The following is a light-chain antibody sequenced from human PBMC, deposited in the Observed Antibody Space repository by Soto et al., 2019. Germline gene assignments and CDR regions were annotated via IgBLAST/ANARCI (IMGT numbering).Light chain of an antibody. Sequence: IQLTQSPSSLSASVGDRVTITCRASQGISSYLAWYQQEPEKAPKLLIYAASTLQSGVPSRFSGSGSGTDFTLTISSLQPEDFATYYCQQLNSYPLSFGPGTKVDIK. CDR3: QQLNSYPLS. J-gene: IGKJ3*01. V-gene: IGKV1-9*01. CDR2: AAS. CDR1: QGISSY.